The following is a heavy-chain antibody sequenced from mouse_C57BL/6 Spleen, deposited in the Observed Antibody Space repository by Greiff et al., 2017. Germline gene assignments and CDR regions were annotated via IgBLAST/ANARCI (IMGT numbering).Heavy chain of an antibody. Sequence: EVQLVESGPGLVKPSQSLSLTCSVTGYSITSGYYWNWIRQFPGNKLEWMGYISYDGSNNYNPSLKNRISITRDTSKNQFFLKLNSVTTEYTATYYCARDTYYYYRFAYWGQGTLVTVSA. CDR1: GYSITSGYY. CDR2: ISYDGSN. J-gene: IGHJ3*01. CDR3: ARDTYYYYRFAY. V-gene: IGHV3-6*01. D-gene: IGHD2-4*01.